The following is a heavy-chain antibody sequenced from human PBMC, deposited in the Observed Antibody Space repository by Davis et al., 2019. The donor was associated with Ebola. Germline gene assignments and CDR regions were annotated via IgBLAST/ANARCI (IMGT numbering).Heavy chain of an antibody. D-gene: IGHD3-9*01. J-gene: IGHJ4*02. CDR1: GYTFISYA. V-gene: IGHV1-3*01. CDR3: AREGSWFDWHYFDY. Sequence: ASVKVSCKPSGYTFISYAMHWVRQAPGQRLEWMGWINAGNGNTKYSQKFQGRVTITRDTSASTAYMELSSLRSEDTAVYYCAREGSWFDWHYFDYWGQGTLVTVSS. CDR2: INAGNGNT.